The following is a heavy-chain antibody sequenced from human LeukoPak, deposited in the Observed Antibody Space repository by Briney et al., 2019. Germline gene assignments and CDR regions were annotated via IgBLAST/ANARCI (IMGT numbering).Heavy chain of an antibody. CDR1: GFFLSSDT. CDR2: IRTITSYI. CDR3: ARGSYGSGSYTFDY. D-gene: IGHD3-10*01. V-gene: IGHV3-21*01. Sequence: GESLSLSCPVSGFFLSSDTVKWDSHLEGAGLGCDSSIRTITSYIYYADSVKGRFTISRDNAKDSLYLQMNSLRAEDTAVYYCARGSYGSGSYTFDYWGQGTLVTVSS. J-gene: IGHJ4*02.